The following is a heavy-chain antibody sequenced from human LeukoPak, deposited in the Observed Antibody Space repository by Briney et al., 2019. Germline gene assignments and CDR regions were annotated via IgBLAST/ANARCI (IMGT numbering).Heavy chain of an antibody. V-gene: IGHV4-34*01. Sequence: PSETLSLTCAVYGGSFSGYYWSWIRQPPGKGLEWIGEINHSGSTNYNPSLKSRVTISVDTSKNQFSLKLSSVTAADKAVYYCARGNWNPFDYWGQGTLVTVSS. D-gene: IGHD1-1*01. CDR2: INHSGST. CDR1: GGSFSGYY. J-gene: IGHJ4*02. CDR3: ARGNWNPFDY.